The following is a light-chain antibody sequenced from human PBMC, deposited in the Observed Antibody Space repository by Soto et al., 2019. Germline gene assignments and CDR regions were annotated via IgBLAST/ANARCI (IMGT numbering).Light chain of an antibody. CDR2: WAS. CDR3: QQYYSTPYT. J-gene: IGKJ2*01. CDR1: QSVLYSSNNKNY. V-gene: IGKV4-1*01. Sequence: DIVMTQSPDSLAVSLGERATINCKSSQSVLYSSNNKNYFAWYQQKPGQPPKLLIYWASTRESGAPDRFSGSGSGTDFTLTINSLQAEDVAVYYCQQYYSTPYTFGQGTKLEIK.